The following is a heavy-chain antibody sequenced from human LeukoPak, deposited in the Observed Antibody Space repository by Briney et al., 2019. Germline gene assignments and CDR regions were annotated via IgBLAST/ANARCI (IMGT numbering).Heavy chain of an antibody. CDR3: ARANRYDLYFDY. D-gene: IGHD5-12*01. V-gene: IGHV4-59*01. J-gene: IGHJ4*02. CDR2: IYYSGSS. Sequence: SETLSLTCAVYGGSFSSYYWSWIRQPPGKGLEWIGYIYYSGSSNYNPSLKSRVTISVDTSKNQISLKLSPVTAADTAVYYCARANRYDLYFDYWGQGTLVTVSS. CDR1: GGSFSSYY.